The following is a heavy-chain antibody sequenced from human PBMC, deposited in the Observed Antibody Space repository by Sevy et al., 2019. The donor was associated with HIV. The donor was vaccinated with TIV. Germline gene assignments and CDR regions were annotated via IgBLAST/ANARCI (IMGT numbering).Heavy chain of an antibody. CDR1: GYTFTSYG. Sequence: ASVKVSCKASGYTFTSYGISWVRQAPGQGLEGMGWISTYNTVRNSAQKFHDRVTMTIDTSTSTAYMELRSLRSDDTAAYYCASSTQVAGRGNWFDPWGQGTLVTVSS. D-gene: IGHD6-19*01. J-gene: IGHJ5*02. CDR2: ISTYNTVR. V-gene: IGHV1-18*01. CDR3: ASSTQVAGRGNWFDP.